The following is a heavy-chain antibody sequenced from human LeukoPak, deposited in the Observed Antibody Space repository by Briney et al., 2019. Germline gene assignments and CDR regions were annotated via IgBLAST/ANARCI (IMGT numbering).Heavy chain of an antibody. CDR1: GYTFTSYG. D-gene: IGHD3-10*01. CDR3: ARAPLTLWFGQNSDY. J-gene: IGHJ4*02. V-gene: IGHV1-18*01. Sequence: GASAKVSCRASGYTFTSYGISWVRQAPGQGLEWMGWISAYNGNTNYAQKLQVRVTMTTDTSTSTAYMELRSLRSDDTAVYYCARAPLTLWFGQNSDYWGQGTLVTVSS. CDR2: ISAYNGNT.